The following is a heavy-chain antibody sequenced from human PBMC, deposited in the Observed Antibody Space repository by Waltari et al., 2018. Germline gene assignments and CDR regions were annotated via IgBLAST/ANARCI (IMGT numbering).Heavy chain of an antibody. CDR1: GGTFSSYA. CDR3: AKDLVVVAAIYYYGMDV. J-gene: IGHJ6*02. V-gene: IGHV1-69*05. CDR2: IIPIFGTA. D-gene: IGHD2-15*01. Sequence: QVQLVQSGAEVKKPGSSVKVSCKASGGTFSSYAISWVRQAPGQGLEWMGGIIPIFGTANYAQKFQGRVTITTDESTSTAYMELSSLRSEDTAVYYCAKDLVVVAAIYYYGMDVWGQGTTVTVSS.